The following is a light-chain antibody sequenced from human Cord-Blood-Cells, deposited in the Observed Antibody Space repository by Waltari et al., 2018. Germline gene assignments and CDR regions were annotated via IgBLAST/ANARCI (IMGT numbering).Light chain of an antibody. J-gene: IGLJ1*01. V-gene: IGLV2-14*01. CDR1: SSHVGGYHY. Sequence: QSALTQPASVSGSPGQSITISCTGTSSHVGGYHYVSWYQQHPGKATKLMIYDVSNRPSGVSNRFSGSKSGNTASRTISGLHAEDEADYYCSSYTSSSTLYVFGTGTKVTVL. CDR3: SSYTSSSTLYV. CDR2: DVS.